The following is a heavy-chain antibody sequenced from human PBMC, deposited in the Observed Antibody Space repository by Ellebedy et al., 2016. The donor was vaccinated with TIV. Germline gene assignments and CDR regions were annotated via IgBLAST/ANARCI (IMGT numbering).Heavy chain of an antibody. CDR2: ISSSGNYR. V-gene: IGHV3-21*01. J-gene: IGHJ4*02. Sequence: GESLKISCAASGFTFSDYSMNWVRQAPGKGLEWVSSISSSGNYRYHGDSVKGRFTISRDNAKNSLYLQMNSLRAEDKAVYYCAREKSGHKWNDGFDSWGQGTLVTVSS. D-gene: IGHD1-1*01. CDR1: GFTFSDYS. CDR3: AREKSGHKWNDGFDS.